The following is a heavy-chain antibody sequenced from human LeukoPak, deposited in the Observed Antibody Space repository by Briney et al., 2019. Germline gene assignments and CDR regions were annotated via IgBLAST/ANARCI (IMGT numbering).Heavy chain of an antibody. CDR1: GGSISSYH. CDR2: NYNSGTT. D-gene: IGHD6-13*01. Sequence: SETLSLTCAVSGGSISSYHWSWIRQPPGKGLEWIGYNYNSGTTNYNPSLKSRVTVSVDRSKNQFSLRLTSVTAADTAVYYCARERASAGPHFDHWGRGILVTVSS. V-gene: IGHV4-59*01. CDR3: ARERASAGPHFDH. J-gene: IGHJ4*02.